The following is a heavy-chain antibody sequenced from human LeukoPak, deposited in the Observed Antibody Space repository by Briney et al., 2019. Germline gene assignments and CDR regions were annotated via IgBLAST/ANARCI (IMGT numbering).Heavy chain of an antibody. Sequence: SQTLSLTCTVSGGSISSGSYYWSWIRQPAGKGLEWIGRIYTSGSTNYNPSLKSRVTISVDTSKNQFSLKLSSVTAADTAVYYCARALGGYRNSYYFDYWGQGTLVTVSS. V-gene: IGHV4-61*02. CDR2: IYTSGST. J-gene: IGHJ4*02. CDR1: GGSISSGSYY. CDR3: ARALGGYRNSYYFDY. D-gene: IGHD4-11*01.